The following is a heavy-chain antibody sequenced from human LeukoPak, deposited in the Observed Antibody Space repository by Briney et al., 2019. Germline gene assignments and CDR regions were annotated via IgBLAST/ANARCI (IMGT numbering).Heavy chain of an antibody. CDR2: ISYDGSNK. J-gene: IGHJ4*02. V-gene: IGHV3-30-3*01. D-gene: IGHD6-13*01. CDR1: GFTFSSYA. Sequence: GRSLRLSCAASGFTFSSYAVHWVRQAPGKGLEWVAVISYDGSNKYYADSVKGRFSISRDNSKNTLYLQMDSLRAEDTAIYYCARSIPYGTTWYGRSDYWGQGTLVTVSS. CDR3: ARSIPYGTTWYGRSDY.